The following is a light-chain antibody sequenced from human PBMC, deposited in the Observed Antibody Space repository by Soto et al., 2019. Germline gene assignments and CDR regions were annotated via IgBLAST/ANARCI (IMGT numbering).Light chain of an antibody. V-gene: IGKV3-15*01. CDR2: GAS. Sequence: EIVMTQSPATLSVSPGERATLSCRASQSVGSDLAWYQHTPGQPPRLLIYGASTKATSIPARFSGSGSGTEFTLTISSLQSEDFAVYFCQQYNNWPPWTFGQGTKV. CDR3: QQYNNWPPWT. J-gene: IGKJ1*01. CDR1: QSVGSD.